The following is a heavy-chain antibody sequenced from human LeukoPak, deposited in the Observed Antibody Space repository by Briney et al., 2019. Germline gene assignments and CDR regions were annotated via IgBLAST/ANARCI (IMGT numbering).Heavy chain of an antibody. J-gene: IGHJ4*02. D-gene: IGHD3-22*01. CDR1: GFSFSTYN. Sequence: GGSLRLSRAASGFSFSTYNMNWVRQAPGKGLEWVSAISGSGGSTYYADSVKGRFTISRDNSKNTLYPQMNSLRAEDTAVYYCAKARGGDYYDSSGYYYDYWGQGTLVTVSS. V-gene: IGHV3-23*01. CDR2: ISGSGGST. CDR3: AKARGGDYYDSSGYYYDY.